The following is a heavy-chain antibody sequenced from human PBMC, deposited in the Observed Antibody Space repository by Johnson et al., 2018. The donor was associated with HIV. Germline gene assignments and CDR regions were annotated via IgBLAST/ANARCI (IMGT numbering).Heavy chain of an antibody. CDR2: IRYDGSNK. CDR1: GFTFSSYG. V-gene: IGHV3-30*02. J-gene: IGHJ3*02. CDR3: ARDRTARQGGAVDI. Sequence: QVQLVESGGGVVQPGGSLRLSCAASGFTFSSYGMHWVRQAPGKGLEWVAFIRYDGSNKYYADSVKGRFTISRDNSKNTLYLQLNSLRTEDTAVYYCARDRTARQGGAVDIWGQGTMVTVSS.